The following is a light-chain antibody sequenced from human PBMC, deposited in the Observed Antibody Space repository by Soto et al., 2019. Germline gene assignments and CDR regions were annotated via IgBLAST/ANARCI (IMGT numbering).Light chain of an antibody. CDR3: QQYNSWPHT. CDR2: GAS. Sequence: ETVMTQSPATVSVSPGERATLSCRASQSVSSDLAWYQQRPGQVPRLLIYGASTRATGIPARFSGSGSGTEFTLSISSLQSEDYAVYHCQQYNSWPHTFGQGTKV. CDR1: QSVSSD. J-gene: IGKJ2*01. V-gene: IGKV3-15*01.